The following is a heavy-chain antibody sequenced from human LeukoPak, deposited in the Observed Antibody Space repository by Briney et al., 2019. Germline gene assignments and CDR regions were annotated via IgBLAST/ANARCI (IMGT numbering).Heavy chain of an antibody. J-gene: IGHJ3*02. CDR2: IRSKTAGGSA. CDR1: EKNLQSGFVFTKAW. CDR3: TTSEEEEGAFDI. Sequence: PGESLTLSCVASEKNLQSGFVFTKAWMNWVRQAPGKGLEWVGRIRSKTAGGSANYGAPAEDRFTISRDDSKNTLYLQMSRLKSEDTAEYFCTTSEEEEGAFDIWGQGTMVTVSS. V-gene: IGHV3-15*05.